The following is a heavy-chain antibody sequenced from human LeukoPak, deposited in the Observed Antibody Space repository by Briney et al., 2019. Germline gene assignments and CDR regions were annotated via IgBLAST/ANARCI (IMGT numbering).Heavy chain of an antibody. V-gene: IGHV3-15*01. Sequence: GGSLRLPCAASGFSFSDAWMSWVRQAPGKGLEWVGRIKSKTDGGTTDYAAPVKGRFTISRDNSKNTLYLQMNSLRVEDTAVYYCARPPSSSGWSAFDYWGQGTLVTVSS. CDR3: ARPPSSSGWSAFDY. J-gene: IGHJ4*02. D-gene: IGHD6-19*01. CDR1: GFSFSDAW. CDR2: IKSKTDGGTT.